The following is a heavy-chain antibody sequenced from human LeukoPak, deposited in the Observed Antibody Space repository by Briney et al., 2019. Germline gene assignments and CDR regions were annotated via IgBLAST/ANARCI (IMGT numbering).Heavy chain of an antibody. Sequence: ASVKVSCKPSGYTFTNYSISWVRQAPGQGLEWMGWISGYNGNTNYAQKFRGRVTMTTDTSTTTAYMELRSLRSDDTAVYYCARDQPHYSGNSHFDYWGQGTLVTVSS. CDR3: ARDQPHYSGNSHFDY. CDR1: GYTFTNYS. CDR2: ISGYNGNT. V-gene: IGHV1-18*01. D-gene: IGHD1-26*01. J-gene: IGHJ4*02.